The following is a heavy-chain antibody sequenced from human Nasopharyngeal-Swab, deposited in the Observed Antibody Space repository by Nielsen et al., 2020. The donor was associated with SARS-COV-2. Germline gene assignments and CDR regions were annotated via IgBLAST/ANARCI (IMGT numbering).Heavy chain of an antibody. D-gene: IGHD3-10*01. CDR2: INHSGST. CDR1: GGSFSGYY. CDR3: ARAGGLLGFGVLSCHGYYYGMDV. V-gene: IGHV4-34*01. Sequence: PQPLSLTCAVYGGSFSGYYWSWIRQPPAKGLEWIGEINHSGSTNYNPSLKSRVTISVDPSKNQFSLKLISVPAADTAVNYCARAGGLLGFGVLSCHGYYYGMDVWGQGTTVTVSS. J-gene: IGHJ6*02.